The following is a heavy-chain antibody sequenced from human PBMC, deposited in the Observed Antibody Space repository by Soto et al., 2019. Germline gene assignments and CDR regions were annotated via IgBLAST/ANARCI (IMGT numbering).Heavy chain of an antibody. J-gene: IGHJ5*02. CDR3: AKTTSPPTPEP. D-gene: IGHD1-1*01. CDR2: ISGDGAAT. CDR1: GFNFGSFA. Sequence: EVQLLESGGALVQPGGSLRLSCAASGFNFGSFAMTWVRQAPGKGLQWVSAISGDGAATYYGDSVKGRFTISRDNSNNTLYLQMNSLTVDDTAIYFCAKTTSPPTPEPWRQGALVTVSS. V-gene: IGHV3-23*01.